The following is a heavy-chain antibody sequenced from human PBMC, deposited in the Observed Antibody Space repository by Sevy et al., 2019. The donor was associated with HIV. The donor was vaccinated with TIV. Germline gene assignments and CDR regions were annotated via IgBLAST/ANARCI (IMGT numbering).Heavy chain of an antibody. D-gene: IGHD3-22*01. CDR3: GRDREMGNYYDSSGSIDY. Sequence: GGSLRLSCAASGFTFSSYPMHWVRQAPGKGLEWVAVISYDGSNKYYADSVKGRLTIPRDNSKNTLYVQMNRLRAEDTAVFYWGRDREMGNYYDSSGSIDYWGQGTLVTVSS. J-gene: IGHJ4*02. CDR1: GFTFSSYP. CDR2: ISYDGSNK. V-gene: IGHV3-30*04.